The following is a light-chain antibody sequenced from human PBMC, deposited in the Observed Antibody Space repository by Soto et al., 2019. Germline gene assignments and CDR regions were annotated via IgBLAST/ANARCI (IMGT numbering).Light chain of an antibody. CDR2: GAS. V-gene: IGKV1-9*01. CDR3: QQLNNFPRT. Sequence: DIQLTQSPSFLSASVGDRVTITCRASQGISSYLAWYQQRPGKAPKLLMYGASTLQSGVPSRFSGSASGTTFTLTINHLQPEDFANYYCQQLNNFPRTFGQGTKVE. CDR1: QGISSY. J-gene: IGKJ1*01.